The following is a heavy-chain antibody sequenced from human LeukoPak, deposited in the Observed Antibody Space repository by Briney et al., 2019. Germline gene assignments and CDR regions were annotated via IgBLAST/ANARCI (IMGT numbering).Heavy chain of an antibody. V-gene: IGHV3-23*01. J-gene: IGHJ4*02. D-gene: IGHD2-15*01. Sequence: GGSLRLSCAASGFTFSNFAMSWVRQAPGKGLEWVSAISATGGGTYYADSVKGRFTISRDNSNNTLYLLMNSLRAEDTALYYCEIACSGGSCYLFDYWGQGTLVTVSS. CDR1: GFTFSNFA. CDR2: ISATGGGT. CDR3: EIACSGGSCYLFDY.